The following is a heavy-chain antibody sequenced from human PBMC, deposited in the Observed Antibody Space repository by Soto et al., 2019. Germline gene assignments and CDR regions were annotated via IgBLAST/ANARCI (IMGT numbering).Heavy chain of an antibody. CDR2: ISGSGGST. CDR1: GFTFSSYA. D-gene: IGHD3-10*01. J-gene: IGHJ6*02. Sequence: PGGSLRLSCVASGFTFSSYAMSWVRQAPGKGLEWVSAISGSGGSTYYADSVKGRFTISRDNSKNTLYLQMNSLRAEDTAVYYCAKDERITMVRGVIIYYYYYGMDVWGQGTTVTVSS. CDR3: AKDERITMVRGVIIYYYYYGMDV. V-gene: IGHV3-23*01.